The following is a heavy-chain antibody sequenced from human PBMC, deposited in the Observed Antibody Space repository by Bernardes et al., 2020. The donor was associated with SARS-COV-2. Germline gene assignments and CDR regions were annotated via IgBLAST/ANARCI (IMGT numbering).Heavy chain of an antibody. Sequence: GGSLRLSCAASGFTFSSYAMSWVRQAPGKGLEWVSAISGSGGSTYYADSVKGRFTISRDNSKNTLYLQMNSLRAEDTAVYYCAKNPWVAARNAEYFQHWGQGNLVTVSS. CDR3: AKNPWVAARNAEYFQH. D-gene: IGHD6-6*01. V-gene: IGHV3-23*01. CDR1: GFTFSSYA. CDR2: ISGSGGST. J-gene: IGHJ1*01.